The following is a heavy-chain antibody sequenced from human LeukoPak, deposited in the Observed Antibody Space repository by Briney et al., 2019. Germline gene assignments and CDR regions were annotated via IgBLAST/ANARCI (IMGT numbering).Heavy chain of an antibody. CDR2: IWDYGSNE. D-gene: IGHD1-1*01. V-gene: IGHV3-33*01. J-gene: IGHJ4*02. CDR3: ARDHSGTQDY. Sequence: QPGRSLRLSCAASGFTFSNYGMHWVRQAPGKGLEWVAVIWDYGSNEYYADSVKGRFTIFRDNRRNTLYLQMNSLRAEDTAVYSCARDHSGTQDYWGQGTLVTVSS. CDR1: GFTFSNYG.